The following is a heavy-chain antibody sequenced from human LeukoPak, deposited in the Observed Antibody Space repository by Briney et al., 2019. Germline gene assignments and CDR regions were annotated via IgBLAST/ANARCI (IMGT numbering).Heavy chain of an antibody. Sequence: PGGSLRLSCAASGFTFSSYAMHWVRQAPGKGLEWVAVISYDGSNKYYADSVKGRFTISRDNSKNTLYLQMNSLRAEDTAVYYCARGGDSSSWYAHYFDYWGQGTLVTVSS. CDR2: ISYDGSNK. CDR3: ARGGDSSSWYAHYFDY. J-gene: IGHJ4*02. D-gene: IGHD6-13*01. CDR1: GFTFSSYA. V-gene: IGHV3-30-3*01.